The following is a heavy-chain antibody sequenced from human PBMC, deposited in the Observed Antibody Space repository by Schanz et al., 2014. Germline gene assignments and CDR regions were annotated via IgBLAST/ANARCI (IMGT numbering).Heavy chain of an antibody. CDR3: ATAKRYHYALGTYRGNYYATDV. CDR2: SVYSGAT. J-gene: IGHJ6*02. Sequence: QVQLQESGPGLVKPSETLSLTCTVSGGSISNYYWSWIRQPPGKGLEWIGTSVYSGATHYNPSLLSRLHISVDTSKNHFSLRLTSVTAADTALYYCATAKRYHYALGTYRGNYYATDVWGQGTAVAVSS. CDR1: GGSISNYY. V-gene: IGHV4-59*04. D-gene: IGHD3-10*01.